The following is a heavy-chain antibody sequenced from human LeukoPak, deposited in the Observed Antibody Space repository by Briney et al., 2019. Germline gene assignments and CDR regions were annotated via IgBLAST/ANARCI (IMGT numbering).Heavy chain of an antibody. D-gene: IGHD3-10*01. V-gene: IGHV5-51*01. CDR3: ARTAGRFGELFLDY. CDR2: VHPGDSDT. CDR1: GYTFTSYY. Sequence: KVSCKASGYTFTSYYMHWVRQMPGKGLEWMGIVHPGDSDTRYSPSFQGQVTISADKSISTAYLQWSSLKASDTAMYYCARTAGRFGELFLDYWGQGTLVTVSS. J-gene: IGHJ4*02.